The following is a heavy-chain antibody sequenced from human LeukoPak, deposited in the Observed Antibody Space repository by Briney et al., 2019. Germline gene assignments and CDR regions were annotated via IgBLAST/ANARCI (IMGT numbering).Heavy chain of an antibody. J-gene: IGHJ4*02. D-gene: IGHD2-2*01. CDR1: GFTFSTYE. CDR2: IGGSGDTI. Sequence: GGSLRLSWAASGFTFSTYEMNWVRQAPGKGLEWVSYIGGSGDTIYYADSVKGRFTISRDNAKNSLYLQMNSLRAEDTAVYYCASSTQISKYADYWGQGALVTVSS. CDR3: ASSTQISKYADY. V-gene: IGHV3-48*03.